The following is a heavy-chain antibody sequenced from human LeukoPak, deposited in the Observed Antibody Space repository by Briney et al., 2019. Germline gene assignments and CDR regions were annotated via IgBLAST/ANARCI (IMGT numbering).Heavy chain of an antibody. V-gene: IGHV5-51*01. CDR3: ARDGPVPATADAFDI. D-gene: IGHD2-2*01. Sequence: GESLKISCKGSGYSFTSYWIGWVRQMPGQGLEWMGIIYPGDSDTRNSPSLQGQVTISADKSISTVYLQWSSLKASDTAMYYCARDGPVPATADAFDIWGQGTMVTVSS. CDR1: GYSFTSYW. CDR2: IYPGDSDT. J-gene: IGHJ3*02.